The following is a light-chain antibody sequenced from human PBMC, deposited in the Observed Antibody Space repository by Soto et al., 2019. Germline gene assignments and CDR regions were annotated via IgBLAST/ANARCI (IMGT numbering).Light chain of an antibody. Sequence: DIPMTQSPSSLSASVGDRVTITCQASQDISNYLNWYQQKPGKAPKLLIYDASNLGTGVPSRFSGSGSGTDFTFTISSLQPEDIATYYCQQYDNLLSFGQGTKLEVK. V-gene: IGKV1-33*01. J-gene: IGKJ2*01. CDR1: QDISNY. CDR3: QQYDNLLS. CDR2: DAS.